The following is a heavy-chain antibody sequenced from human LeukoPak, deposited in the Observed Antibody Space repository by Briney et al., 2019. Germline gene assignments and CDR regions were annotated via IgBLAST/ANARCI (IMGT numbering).Heavy chain of an antibody. CDR2: ISSSGST. V-gene: IGHV4-59*08. J-gene: IGHJ4*02. D-gene: IGHD4-23*01. Sequence: SETLSLTCTVSGGSISRYFWNWIRQPPGKGLEWIGYISSSGSTYYNPSLRSPVTISIDTSKNQFSLKLSSVTAADTAVYYCAKQGPTVVTHFDTWGQGTLVTVSS. CDR3: AKQGPTVVTHFDT. CDR1: GGSISRYF.